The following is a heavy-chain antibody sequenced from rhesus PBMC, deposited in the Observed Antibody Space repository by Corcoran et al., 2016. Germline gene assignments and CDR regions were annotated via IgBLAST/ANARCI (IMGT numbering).Heavy chain of an antibody. V-gene: IGHV3S43*01. CDR3: ANTLEYCTGSGCYGLDS. CDR1: GFTSGNSD. J-gene: IGHJ6*01. Sequence: EVQLVESGGGLVQPGGSLSLSCAAPGFTSGNSDLIWIRQAPGKGLEWVSYISSGGSIYYSDSVKGRFTISRDNAKNTLYLRMSSLRVEDTAVYYCANTLEYCTGSGCYGLDSWGQGVVVTVSS. D-gene: IGHD2-21*01. CDR2: ISSGGSI.